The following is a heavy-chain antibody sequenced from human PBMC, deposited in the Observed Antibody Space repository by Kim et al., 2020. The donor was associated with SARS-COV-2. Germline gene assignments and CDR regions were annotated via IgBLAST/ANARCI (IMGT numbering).Heavy chain of an antibody. J-gene: IGHJ5*02. CDR3: ARLRYCSGGSCPSWFDP. V-gene: IGHV4-61*07. D-gene: IGHD2-15*01. Sequence: PKSRVTISVDTSKNQFSLELSSVTAADTAVYYCARLRYCSGGSCPSWFDPWGQGTLVTVSS.